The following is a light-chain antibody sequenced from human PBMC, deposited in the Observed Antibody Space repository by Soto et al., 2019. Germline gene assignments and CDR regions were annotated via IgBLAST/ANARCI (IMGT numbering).Light chain of an antibody. Sequence: QSVLTQLQSASGTPGQRVTIFCSGSSSNIGTSSVHWFQQLPGTAPKLLISTTNQRPSGVPERFSGSKSGTSASLAISGLQSEDEADYNCAAWDDSLNGHVFGTGTKVTVL. CDR2: TTN. J-gene: IGLJ1*01. CDR3: AAWDDSLNGHV. V-gene: IGLV1-44*01. CDR1: SSNIGTSS.